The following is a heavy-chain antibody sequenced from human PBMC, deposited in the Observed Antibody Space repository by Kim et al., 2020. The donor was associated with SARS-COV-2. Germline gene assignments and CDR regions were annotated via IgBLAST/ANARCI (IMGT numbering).Heavy chain of an antibody. D-gene: IGHD3-10*01. CDR3: ARVASGGSFYLYY. J-gene: IGHJ4*02. V-gene: IGHV3-74*01. CDR2: ISGDGSNI. CDR1: GFTFSSYW. Sequence: GGSLRLSCEASGFTFSSYWMHWVRQAPGKGLVWVSGISGDGSNIRNAESVWGRFTISRDNAKNTLYLQMSSLRAEDTAVYYCARVASGGSFYLYYWGQGT.